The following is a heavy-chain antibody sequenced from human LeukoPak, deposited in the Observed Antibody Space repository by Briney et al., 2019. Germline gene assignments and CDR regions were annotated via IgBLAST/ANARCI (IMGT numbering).Heavy chain of an antibody. V-gene: IGHV3-21*06. CDR3: ARDRDVPAIGMDV. J-gene: IGHJ6*02. CDR1: GFTFSSYT. Sequence: GGSLRLSCAASGFTFSSYTMNWVRQAPGEGLEWVSSISSSSSYMYYADSVKGRFTISRDNAKNSLYLQMNSLGAEDTAVYYCARDRDVPAIGMDVWGQGTTVTVSS. CDR2: ISSSSSYM.